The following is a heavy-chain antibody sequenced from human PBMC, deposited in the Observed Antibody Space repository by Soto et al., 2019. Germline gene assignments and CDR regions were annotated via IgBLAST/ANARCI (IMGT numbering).Heavy chain of an antibody. J-gene: IGHJ4*02. CDR3: ARDPYYYASSGFNY. CDR1: GLTINTYS. Sequence: EVQLEESGGGLVKPGGSLRLSCVASGLTINTYSMMWVRQAPGKGLEWVSSISSSSSYIYYADSVKGRFTISRDNAKNSLYLQMNSLRAEDTAVYYCARDPYYYASSGFNYWGQGTLVTVSS. CDR2: ISSSSSYI. D-gene: IGHD3-22*01. V-gene: IGHV3-21*01.